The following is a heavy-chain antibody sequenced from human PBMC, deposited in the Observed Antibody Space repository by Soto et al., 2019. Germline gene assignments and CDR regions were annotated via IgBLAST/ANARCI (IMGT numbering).Heavy chain of an antibody. CDR3: AXILSSSWYKDYYYGMDV. J-gene: IGHJ6*01. D-gene: IGHD6-13*01. V-gene: IGHV3-23*01. CDR2: ISGSGGST. Sequence: PGGSLRLSCAASGFTFSSYAMSWVRQAPGKGLEWVSAISGSGGSTYYADSVKGRFTISRDNSKNTLYLQMNSLRAEDTAVYYCAXILSSSWYKDYYYGMDVWGQGTTVTVSS. CDR1: GFTFSSYA.